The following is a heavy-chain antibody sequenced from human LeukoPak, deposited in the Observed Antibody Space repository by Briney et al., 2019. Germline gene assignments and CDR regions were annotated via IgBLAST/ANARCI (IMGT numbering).Heavy chain of an antibody. CDR2: ISGSGGST. Sequence: GGTLRLSCAASGFTFSSYGMSWVRQAPGKGLEWVSAISGSGGSTYYADSVKGRFTISRDNSKNTLYLQMNSLRAEDMAVYYCARGCSGGSCYESKFDPWGQGALVTVSS. V-gene: IGHV3-23*01. CDR3: ARGCSGGSCYESKFDP. CDR1: GFTFSSYG. J-gene: IGHJ5*02. D-gene: IGHD2-15*01.